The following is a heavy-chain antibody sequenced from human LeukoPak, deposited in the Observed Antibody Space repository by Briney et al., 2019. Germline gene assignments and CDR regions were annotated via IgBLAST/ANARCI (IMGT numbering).Heavy chain of an antibody. J-gene: IGHJ4*02. CDR2: ISLGSSTM. Sequence: GGSLRLSCAASGFTFSSFTMNWARQVPGKGLEWVSYISLGSSTMFYADSVKGRFTISRDNAKNALYLQMNSLRDDDTAVYYCARVGNGRSWDYWGQGTLVSVSS. CDR3: ARVGNGRSWDY. V-gene: IGHV3-48*02. CDR1: GFTFSSFT. D-gene: IGHD2-15*01.